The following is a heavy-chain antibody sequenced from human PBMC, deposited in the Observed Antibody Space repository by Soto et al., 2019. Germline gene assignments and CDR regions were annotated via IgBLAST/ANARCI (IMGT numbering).Heavy chain of an antibody. V-gene: IGHV4-4*02. CDR2: IYHSGST. J-gene: IGHJ1*01. D-gene: IGHD6-13*01. Sequence: PAETLSLTCAVSSGAISSSNWWRWVRQPPGKGLEWIGEIYHSGSTNYNPSLKSRVTISVDKSNNQFSLKLSSVTAADTAVYYCARASIAAACTGYFQHWGQDTLVTVSS. CDR3: ARASIAAACTGYFQH. CDR1: SGAISSSNW.